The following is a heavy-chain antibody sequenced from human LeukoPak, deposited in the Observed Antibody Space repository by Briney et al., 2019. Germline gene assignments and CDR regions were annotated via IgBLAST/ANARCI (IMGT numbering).Heavy chain of an antibody. CDR3: AKGGTYYYENNGFLRHLDY. CDR1: GFTFSSYG. D-gene: IGHD3-22*01. CDR2: ISYDGSNT. J-gene: IGHJ4*02. Sequence: GGSLRLSCAASGFTFSSYGMHWVRQAPGKGLEWVAVISYDGSNTYYVDSVKGRFTISRYNSKNTLYLQTYSLRAEDTAVYYCAKGGTYYYENNGFLRHLDYWGQGTRVTFSS. V-gene: IGHV3-30*18.